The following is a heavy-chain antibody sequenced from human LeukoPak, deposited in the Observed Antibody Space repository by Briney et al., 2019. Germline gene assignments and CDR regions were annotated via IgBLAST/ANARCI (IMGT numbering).Heavy chain of an antibody. CDR2: IYSGGST. D-gene: IGHD5-18*01. V-gene: IGHV3-53*01. CDR1: GFTVSSNY. Sequence: GGSLRLSCAASGFTVSSNYMSWVRQAPGKGLEWVSVIYSGGSTYYADSVKGRFTISRDNSKNTLYLQMNSLRAEDTAVYYCACQSDGGYSYGYYFDYWGQGTLVTVSS. CDR3: ACQSDGGYSYGYYFDY. J-gene: IGHJ4*02.